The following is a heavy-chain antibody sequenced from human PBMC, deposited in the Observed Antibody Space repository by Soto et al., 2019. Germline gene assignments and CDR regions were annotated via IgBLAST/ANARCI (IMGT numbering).Heavy chain of an antibody. Sequence: EVQLLESGGGLVQPGGSLRLSCAASGFTFNNYAMTWVRQAPGKGLEWVPAISGGGDTTSYADSVEGRFTVSRDGSKNTLYLQMRSLRAEDTALYYCAKGRGGSGSLTPRVDFWGQGTLVTVSS. J-gene: IGHJ4*02. D-gene: IGHD3-10*01. CDR3: AKGRGGSGSLTPRVDF. CDR2: ISGGGDTT. CDR1: GFTFNNYA. V-gene: IGHV3-23*01.